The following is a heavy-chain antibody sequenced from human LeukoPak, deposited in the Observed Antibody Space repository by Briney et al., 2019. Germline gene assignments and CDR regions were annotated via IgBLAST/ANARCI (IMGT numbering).Heavy chain of an antibody. CDR2: IYHSGST. CDR3: ARDSPSDSSGYYEYFQH. CDR1: GGSISSSSYS. V-gene: IGHV4-30-2*01. Sequence: SETLSLTCTVSGGSISSSSYSWSWIRQPPGKGLEWIGYIYHSGSTYYNPSLKSRVTISVDRSKNQFSLKLSSVTAADTAVYYCARDSPSDSSGYYEYFQHWGQGTLVTVSS. D-gene: IGHD3-22*01. J-gene: IGHJ1*01.